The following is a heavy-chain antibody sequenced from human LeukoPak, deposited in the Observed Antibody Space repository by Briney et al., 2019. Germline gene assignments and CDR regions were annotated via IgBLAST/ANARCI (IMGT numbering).Heavy chain of an antibody. Sequence: PSETLSLTCAVSGYSISSGYYWGWIRQPPGKGLEWIGSIYHSGSTYYNPSLKSRVTISVDTSKNQFSLKLSSVTAADTAVYYCARADFWSGYLDYWGQGTLVTVSS. J-gene: IGHJ4*02. D-gene: IGHD3-3*01. CDR3: ARADFWSGYLDY. V-gene: IGHV4-38-2*01. CDR2: IYHSGST. CDR1: GYSISSGYY.